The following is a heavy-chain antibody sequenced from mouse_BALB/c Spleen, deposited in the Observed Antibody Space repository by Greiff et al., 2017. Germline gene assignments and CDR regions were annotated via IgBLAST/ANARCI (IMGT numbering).Heavy chain of an antibody. J-gene: IGHJ4*01. CDR1: GFTFSSFG. D-gene: IGHD2-14*01. CDR2: ISSGSSTI. CDR3: ARDRYDDAMDY. V-gene: IGHV5-17*02. Sequence: EVNVVESGGGLVQPGGSRKLSCAASGFTFSSFGMHWVRQAPEKGLEWVAYISSGSSTIYYADTVKGRFTISRDNPKNTLFLQMTSLRSEDTAMYYCARDRYDDAMDYWGQGTSVTVSA.